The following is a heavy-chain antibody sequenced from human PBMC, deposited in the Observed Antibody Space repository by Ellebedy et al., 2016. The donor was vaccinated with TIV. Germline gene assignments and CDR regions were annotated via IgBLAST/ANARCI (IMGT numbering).Heavy chain of an antibody. CDR2: IKGDESVA. CDR1: GFTFRNYW. Sequence: GESLKISCAASGFTFRNYWMAWVRQAPGKGLEWVANIKGDESVAYYGDSVRGRFTISRDNANNSLILEMHTLRAEATAVYYCARVRDAYDTNDSWGQGTLVAVPS. CDR3: ARVRDAYDTNDS. J-gene: IGHJ5*01. V-gene: IGHV3-7*01. D-gene: IGHD5-12*01.